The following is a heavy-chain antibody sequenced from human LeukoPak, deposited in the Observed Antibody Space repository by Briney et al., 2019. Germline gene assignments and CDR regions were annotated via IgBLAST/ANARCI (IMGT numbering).Heavy chain of an antibody. Sequence: SETLSLTCTVSGGSISSRSYYWGWIRQPPGKGLEWIGSIYYSGSTYYNPSLKSRVTISVDTSKNQFSLRLSSVTAADTAVYYYARPGSGPQLLVGLDYWGQGTLVTVSS. V-gene: IGHV4-39*01. CDR3: ARPGSGPQLLVGLDY. J-gene: IGHJ4*02. CDR1: GGSISSRSYY. D-gene: IGHD2-2*01. CDR2: IYYSGST.